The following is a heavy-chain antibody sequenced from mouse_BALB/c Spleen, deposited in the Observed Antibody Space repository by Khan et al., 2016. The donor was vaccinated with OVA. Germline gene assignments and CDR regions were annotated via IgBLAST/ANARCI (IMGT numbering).Heavy chain of an antibody. V-gene: IGHV3-2*02. Sequence: EVQLQESGPGLVKPSQSLSLTCTVTGYSITSDYAWNWIRQFPGNKLECMGYISYSGSTNYNPALKSRISFTRDTSKNQLFLQLNSVTTEDTATYYCARDDSRYNYAMDYWGQGTSVTVSS. CDR3: ARDDSRYNYAMDY. D-gene: IGHD2-4*01. J-gene: IGHJ4*01. CDR2: ISYSGST. CDR1: GYSITSDYA.